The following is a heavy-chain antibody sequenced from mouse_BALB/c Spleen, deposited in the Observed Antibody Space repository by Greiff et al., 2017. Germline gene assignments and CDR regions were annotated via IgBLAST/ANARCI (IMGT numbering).Heavy chain of an antibody. CDR2: ISSGSSTI. Sequence: EVNLVESGGGLVQPGGSRKLSCAASGFTFSSFGMHWVRQAPEKGLEWVAYISSGSSTIYYADTVKGRFTISRDNPKNTLFLQMTSLRSEDTAMYYCARWDGSSCFDYWGQGTTLTVSS. V-gene: IGHV5-17*02. J-gene: IGHJ2*01. CDR1: GFTFSSFG. D-gene: IGHD1-1*01. CDR3: ARWDGSSCFDY.